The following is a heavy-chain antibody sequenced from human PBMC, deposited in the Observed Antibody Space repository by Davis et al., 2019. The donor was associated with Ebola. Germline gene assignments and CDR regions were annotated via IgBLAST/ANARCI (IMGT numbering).Heavy chain of an antibody. V-gene: IGHV1-3*01. CDR2: INAGNGNT. D-gene: IGHD2-2*01. Sequence: ASVKVSCKASGYTFTSYAMHWVRQAPGQRLEWMGWINAGNGNTKYSQKFQGRVTITRDTSASTAYMELSSLRSEDTAVYYCARGSENYCIGTTCYLSEADFWGQGTLVTISS. CDR3: ARGSENYCIGTTCYLSEADF. J-gene: IGHJ4*02. CDR1: GYTFTSYA.